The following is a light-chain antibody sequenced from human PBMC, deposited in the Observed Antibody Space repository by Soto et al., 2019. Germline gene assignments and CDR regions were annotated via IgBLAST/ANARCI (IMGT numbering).Light chain of an antibody. CDR3: RSYTSSSTLV. CDR1: SSDVGGYNY. CDR2: EVS. V-gene: IGLV2-14*01. J-gene: IGLJ1*01. Sequence: QSALTQPASVSGSPGQSITISCTGTSSDVGGYNYVSWYQQHAGKAPKLMIYEVSNRPSGVSNRFSGSKSGNTASLTISGLQADDEADYYCRSYTSSSTLVFGTGTKVTVL.